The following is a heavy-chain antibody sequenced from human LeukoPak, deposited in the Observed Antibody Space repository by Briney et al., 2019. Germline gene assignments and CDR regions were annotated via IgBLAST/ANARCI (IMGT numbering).Heavy chain of an antibody. CDR2: ISSSGSTI. V-gene: IGHV3-11*01. Sequence: GGSLRLSCAASGFTFSDYYMSWLRQAPGKGLEWVSYISSSGSTIYYADSVKGRFTIARDNAKNSLYLQMNSLRAEDTAVYYCAKGRYYGSGSYYRGVGYFDYWGQATLDTVSS. CDR1: GFTFSDYY. CDR3: AKGRYYGSGSYYRGVGYFDY. D-gene: IGHD3-10*01. J-gene: IGHJ4*02.